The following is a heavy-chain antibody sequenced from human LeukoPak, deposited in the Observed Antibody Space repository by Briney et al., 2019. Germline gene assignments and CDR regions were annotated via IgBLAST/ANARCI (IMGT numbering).Heavy chain of an antibody. CDR1: GYSITSGYN. CDR3: ARDHVTGYYYYYMDV. J-gene: IGHJ6*03. Sequence: SETLSLTCTVSGYSITSGYNWAWIRQPPGKVLEWIGSIYHSGSAYYNPSLKSRVTISVDTSKNQFSLKLSSVTAADTAVYYCARDHVTGYYYYYMDVWGRGTTVTVSS. D-gene: IGHD7-27*01. V-gene: IGHV4-38-2*02. CDR2: IYHSGSA.